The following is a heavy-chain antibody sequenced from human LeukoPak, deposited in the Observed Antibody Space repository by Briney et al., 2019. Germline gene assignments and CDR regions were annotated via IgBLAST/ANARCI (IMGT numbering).Heavy chain of an antibody. Sequence: ASMKVSCKTSGYTFTGYYIHWVRQAPGQGLEWMGWINPNSGGTNYAQKFQGRVTMTRDTSISTAYMELSRLRSDDTAVYYCARGRSGLLRPSTTYATWGQGTLVTVSS. CDR3: ARGRSGLLRPSTTYAT. CDR1: GYTFTGYY. J-gene: IGHJ5*02. CDR2: INPNSGGT. V-gene: IGHV1-2*02. D-gene: IGHD2/OR15-2a*01.